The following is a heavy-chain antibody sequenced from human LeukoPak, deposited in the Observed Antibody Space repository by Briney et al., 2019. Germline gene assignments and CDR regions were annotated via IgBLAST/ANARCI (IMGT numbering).Heavy chain of an antibody. Sequence: GGSLRLSCAASGFTFSSHTMNWVRQAPGKGLEWVSSITNSGSNMFYADFVRGRFTISRDNAKNSLYLQMNSLRVEDTAVYYCVRRSSFDYWGRGTLVTVSS. V-gene: IGHV3-48*04. CDR3: VRRSSFDY. CDR1: GFTFSSHT. J-gene: IGHJ4*02. CDR2: ITNSGSNM.